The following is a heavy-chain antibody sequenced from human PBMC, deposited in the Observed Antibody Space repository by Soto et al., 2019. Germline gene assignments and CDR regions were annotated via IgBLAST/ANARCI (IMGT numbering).Heavy chain of an antibody. D-gene: IGHD2-2*01. J-gene: IGHJ5*02. CDR1: GGSFSGYY. Sequence: QVQLQQWGAGLLKPSETLSLTCAVYGGSFSGYYWSWIRQPPGKGLEWIGEINHSGSTNYNPSLKSRVTISVDTSKNQFSRKLSSVTAADTAVYYCAREGESVLGYCSSTSCYINWFDPWGQGTLVTVSS. CDR2: INHSGST. V-gene: IGHV4-34*01. CDR3: AREGESVLGYCSSTSCYINWFDP.